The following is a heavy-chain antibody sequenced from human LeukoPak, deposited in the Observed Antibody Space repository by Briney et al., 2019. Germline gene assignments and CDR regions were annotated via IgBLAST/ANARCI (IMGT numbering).Heavy chain of an antibody. CDR1: SGSIDSYY. Sequence: SETLSLTCSVSSGSIDSYYWSWIRQPPGKGLEWIGYVHDSGRTNYNPSLKSRVTISVDTSKNHFSLRVSSVTAADTAVYYCARAASPKRVFGVVIIEGDAFDIWGQGTMVTVSS. J-gene: IGHJ3*02. CDR2: VHDSGRT. D-gene: IGHD3-3*01. V-gene: IGHV4-59*12. CDR3: ARAASPKRVFGVVIIEGDAFDI.